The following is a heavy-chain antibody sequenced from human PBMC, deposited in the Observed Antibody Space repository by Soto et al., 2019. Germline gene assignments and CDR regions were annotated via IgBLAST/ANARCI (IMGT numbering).Heavy chain of an antibody. Sequence: QLQLQESGSGLVKPSQTLSLTCAVSGGSISSGGYSWSWIRQPPGKGLEWIGYIYHRGSTYYNPSLKSRVTISVDRSKNQFSLKLSSVTAAATAVYYCARDPGRWGQGTLVTVSS. CDR2: IYHRGST. CDR3: ARDPGR. V-gene: IGHV4-30-2*01. J-gene: IGHJ4*02. CDR1: GGSISSGGYS.